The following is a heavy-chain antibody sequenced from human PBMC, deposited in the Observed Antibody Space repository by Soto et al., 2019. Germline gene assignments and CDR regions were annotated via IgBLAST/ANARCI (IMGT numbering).Heavy chain of an antibody. CDR3: ARHEATYYNFYGMDV. V-gene: IGHV5-51*01. J-gene: IGHJ6*02. CDR1: GYSFTTYW. CDR2: IHPGESDT. Sequence: ESLKISCKSYGYSFTTYWIAWVRQMPGKGLEGMGSIHPGESDTRYSPSFQGQVTISADRSITTAYLQWSSLKASETAMYYCARHEATYYNFYGMDVWGQGTTVTVSS.